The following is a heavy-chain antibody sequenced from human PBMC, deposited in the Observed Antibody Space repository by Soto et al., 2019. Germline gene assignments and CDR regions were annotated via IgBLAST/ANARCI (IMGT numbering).Heavy chain of an antibody. CDR2: IIPILDIA. Sequence: QVQLVQSGAEVKKPGSSVKVSCKASGGTFSSYTISWVRQAPGQGLEWMGRIIPILDIANYAQKFQGRVTITADKSTDTAHMELSSLRSEDTAVYYCATVGGGSIWGQGTMVTVSS. CDR1: GGTFSSYT. V-gene: IGHV1-69*02. CDR3: ATVGGGSI. D-gene: IGHD2-15*01. J-gene: IGHJ3*02.